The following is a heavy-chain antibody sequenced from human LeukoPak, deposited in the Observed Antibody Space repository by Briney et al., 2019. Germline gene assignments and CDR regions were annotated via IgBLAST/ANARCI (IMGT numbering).Heavy chain of an antibody. D-gene: IGHD2-2*02. CDR2: MNPNSGNT. V-gene: IGHV1-8*01. CDR1: GYTFTSYD. Sequence: ASVKVSCKASGYTFTSYDINWVRQATGQGLEWMGWMNPNSGNTGYAQKFQGRVTMTRNTSISTAYMELSSLRSEDTAVYYCARGRYCSSTSCYKAGYFQHWGQGTLVTVSS. CDR3: ARGRYCSSTSCYKAGYFQH. J-gene: IGHJ1*01.